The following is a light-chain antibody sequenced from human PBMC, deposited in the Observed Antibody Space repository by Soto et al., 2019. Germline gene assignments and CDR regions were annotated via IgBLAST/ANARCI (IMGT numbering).Light chain of an antibody. CDR2: EVS. V-gene: IGLV2-14*01. CDR1: SSDVGGYNS. Sequence: QSALTQPASVSGSPGQSITISCTGTSSDVGGYNSVSWYQQHPGQAPKLMIYEVSNRPSGVSDRFTGSKSGDTASLTISGLQAGDQADYYCSSYTSSNTHVFGTGTKVTV. J-gene: IGLJ1*01. CDR3: SSYTSSNTHV.